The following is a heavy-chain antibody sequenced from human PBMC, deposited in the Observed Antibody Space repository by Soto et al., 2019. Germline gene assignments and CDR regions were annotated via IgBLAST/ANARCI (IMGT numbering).Heavy chain of an antibody. CDR1: GFTFSSYS. CDR3: ARGIDWGYYDSSGYYYLDY. CDR2: ISSSSSYI. Sequence: GSLRLSCAASGFTFSSYSMNWVRQAPGKGLEWVPSISSSSSYIYYADSVKGRFTISRDNAKNSLYLQMNSLRAEDTAVYYCARGIDWGYYDSSGYYYLDYWGQGTLVTVSS. D-gene: IGHD3-22*01. J-gene: IGHJ4*02. V-gene: IGHV3-21*01.